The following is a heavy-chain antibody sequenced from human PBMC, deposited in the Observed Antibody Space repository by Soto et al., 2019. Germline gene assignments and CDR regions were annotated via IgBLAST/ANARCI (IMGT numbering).Heavy chain of an antibody. V-gene: IGHV3-9*01. J-gene: IGHJ6*02. Sequence: EVQLVESGGGLVQPGRSLRLSCAASGFRFEDYAMHWVRQAPGKGLEWVSGIAWNSDIIGYADSVKGRFTISRDNGKNSLSLQMNSLRPEDTALYYCAEDHYGSAIYGMDVWGQGTTVTVSS. CDR1: GFRFEDYA. D-gene: IGHD3-10*01. CDR3: AEDHYGSAIYGMDV. CDR2: IAWNSDII.